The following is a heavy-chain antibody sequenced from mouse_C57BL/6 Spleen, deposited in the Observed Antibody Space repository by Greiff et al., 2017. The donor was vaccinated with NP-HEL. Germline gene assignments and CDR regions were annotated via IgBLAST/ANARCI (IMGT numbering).Heavy chain of an antibody. CDR2: INYDGSST. CDR1: GFTFSDYY. CDR3: AREDLYGYVDY. Sequence: EVKLMESEGGLVQPGSSMKLSCTASGFTFSDYYMAWVRQVPEKGLEWVANINYDGSSTYYLDSLKSRPTLSRDNAKNTLYLQMSSLTSEDTATYYCAREDLYGYVDYWGQGTTLTVSS. V-gene: IGHV5-16*01. D-gene: IGHD1-1*02. J-gene: IGHJ2*01.